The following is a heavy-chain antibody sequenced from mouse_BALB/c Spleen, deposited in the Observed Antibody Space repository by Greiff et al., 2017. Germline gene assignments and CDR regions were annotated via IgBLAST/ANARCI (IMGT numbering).Heavy chain of an antibody. CDR1: GFTFSSYT. Sequence: EVQLVESGGGLVQPGGSLKLSCAASGFTFSSYTMSWVRQTPEKRLEWVAYISNGGGSTYYPDTVKGRFTISRDNAKNTLYLQMSSLKSEDTAMYYCARGTYVGYFDYWGQGTTLTVSS. CDR3: ARGTYVGYFDY. V-gene: IGHV5-12-2*01. D-gene: IGHD5-1*01. CDR2: ISNGGGST. J-gene: IGHJ2*01.